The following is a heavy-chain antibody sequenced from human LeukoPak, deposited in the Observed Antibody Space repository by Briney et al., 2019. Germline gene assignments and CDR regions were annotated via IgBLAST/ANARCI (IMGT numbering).Heavy chain of an antibody. D-gene: IGHD3-3*01. J-gene: IGHJ5*02. CDR3: GRDALGRFLEWSPRGCLEP. CDR1: GFTFSSCS. V-gene: IGHV3-21*01. CDR2: ISSSSYI. Sequence: GGCLRLSHAASGFTFSSCSLNWVRHAPGKGREWVSSISSSSYIYYAEAVTGRCTISRDNAKNSVYLPMTGVRAEGPAGYFGGRDALGRFLEWSPRGCLEPWGQGTLVRVFS.